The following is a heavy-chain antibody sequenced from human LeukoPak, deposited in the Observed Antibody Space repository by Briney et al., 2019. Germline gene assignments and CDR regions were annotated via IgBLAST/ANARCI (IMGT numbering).Heavy chain of an antibody. CDR1: GGSISSSSYY. J-gene: IGHJ4*02. V-gene: IGHV4-39*01. CDR3: VLPHFDY. Sequence: SETLSLTCTVSGGSISSSSYYWGWIRQPPGKGLEWIGSICYSGSTYYNPSLKSRVTISVDTSKNQFSLKLSSVTAADTAVYYCVLPHFDYWGQGTLVTVSS. CDR2: ICYSGST.